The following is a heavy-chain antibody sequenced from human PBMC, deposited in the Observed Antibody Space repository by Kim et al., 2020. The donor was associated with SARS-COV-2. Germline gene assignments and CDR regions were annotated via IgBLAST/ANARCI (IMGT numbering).Heavy chain of an antibody. CDR1: GASISSSSYY. D-gene: IGHD3-16*01. CDR3: ARGLSGWGAFDI. V-gene: IGHV4-39*07. Sequence: SVTLSLTCTVSGASISSSSYYWGWIRQPPGKGLEWIGSIYYTGSIYCNPSLKSRVTISVDTSKNHFSLNLNSVTAADTAVYYCARGLSGWGAFDIWGQGT. J-gene: IGHJ3*02. CDR2: IYYTGSI.